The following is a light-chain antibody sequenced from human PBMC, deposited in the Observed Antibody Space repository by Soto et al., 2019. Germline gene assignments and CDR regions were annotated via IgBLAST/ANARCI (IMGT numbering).Light chain of an antibody. Sequence: QSALTQPSSVSGSPGQSITISCTGTSSDVGGFNSVSWYQLRPGTAPKLILYVVVDRPSGVSYRSSGSKSGNTASLTISGLQAADLVECCCSPYTLPTSTALGSAT. CDR2: VVV. CDR1: SSDVGGFNS. V-gene: IGLV2-14*03. J-gene: IGLJ6*01. CDR3: SPYTLPTSTA.